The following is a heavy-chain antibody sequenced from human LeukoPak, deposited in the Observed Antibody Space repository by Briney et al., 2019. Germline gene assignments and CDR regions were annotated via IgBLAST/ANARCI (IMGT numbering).Heavy chain of an antibody. Sequence: SQTLSLTCSVSGGSISSAGYFWTWIRQPAGKRLEWIGRIYASGSTNYNPSLVSRVALSIDTSRNQFSLRLSSVTAADTAVYYCARDNLPAGINDAFDIWGQGTRVTVSS. D-gene: IGHD6-13*01. CDR3: ARDNLPAGINDAFDI. V-gene: IGHV4-61*02. CDR1: GGSISSAGYF. CDR2: IYASGST. J-gene: IGHJ3*02.